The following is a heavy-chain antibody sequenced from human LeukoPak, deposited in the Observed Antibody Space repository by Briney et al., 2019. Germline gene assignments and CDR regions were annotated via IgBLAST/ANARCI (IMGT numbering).Heavy chain of an antibody. CDR3: ASRNYGGSPVPLDF. J-gene: IGHJ4*02. CDR1: GFTFSNFW. V-gene: IGHV3-7*01. Sequence: GGSLRLSCAASGFTFSNFWMTWVRQAPGKGLEWVASIKQDGSEKYYVDSVKGRFTISRDNAENSLDLQMNSLRDDDTAVYFCASRNYGGSPVPLDFWGQGTLVTVSS. CDR2: IKQDGSEK. D-gene: IGHD4-23*01.